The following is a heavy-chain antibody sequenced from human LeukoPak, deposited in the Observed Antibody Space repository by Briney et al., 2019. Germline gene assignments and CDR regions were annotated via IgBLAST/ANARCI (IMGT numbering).Heavy chain of an antibody. Sequence: SETLSLTCAVYGGSFSGYYWSWIRQPPEKGLEWIGEINHSGSTNYNPSLKSRVTISVDTSKNQFSLKLSSVTAADTAVYYCARVVPAAMSYWGQGTLVTVSS. CDR3: ARVVPAAMSY. CDR1: GGSFSGYY. V-gene: IGHV4-34*01. J-gene: IGHJ4*02. D-gene: IGHD2-2*01. CDR2: INHSGST.